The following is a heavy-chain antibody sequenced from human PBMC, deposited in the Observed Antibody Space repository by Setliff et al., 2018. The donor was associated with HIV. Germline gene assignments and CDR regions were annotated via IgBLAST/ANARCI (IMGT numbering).Heavy chain of an antibody. J-gene: IGHJ4*02. CDR2: IFVGDSTT. CDR1: GYAFTSYH. V-gene: IGHV1-46*01. Sequence: ASVKVSCKTSGYAFTSYHIHWVRQAPGQGLEWMGKIFVGDSTTHYAQKFQGRVTLTSDTSTNTVYMELSSLRSEGTAVYYCAREGPKTYYFDYWGQGTLVTVSS. CDR3: AREGPKTYYFDY.